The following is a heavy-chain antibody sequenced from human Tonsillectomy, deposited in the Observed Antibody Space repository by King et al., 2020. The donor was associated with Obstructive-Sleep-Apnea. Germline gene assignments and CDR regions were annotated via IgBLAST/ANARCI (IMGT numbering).Heavy chain of an antibody. CDR2: IYYSGST. Sequence: QLQESGPGLVKPSETLSLTCTVSGGSISSSSYYWGWIRQPPGKGLEWIGSIYYSGSTYYNPSLKSRVTISVDTSKNQFSLKLSSVTAADTAVYYCARGDYDFWSGYYRGNWFDPWGQGTLVTVSS. J-gene: IGHJ5*02. V-gene: IGHV4-39*07. CDR3: ARGDYDFWSGYYRGNWFDP. CDR1: GGSISSSSYY. D-gene: IGHD3-3*01.